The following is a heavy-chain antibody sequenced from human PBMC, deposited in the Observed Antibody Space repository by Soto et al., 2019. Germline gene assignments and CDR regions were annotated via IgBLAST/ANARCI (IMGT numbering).Heavy chain of an antibody. CDR3: AKEGDLIGYNYGSCFDY. Sequence: GGALRLSCAASGFTFSSYSMGWVRQAPGKGLEWVSAITGSGGSTYYADSVKGRFTISRDNSKNTLYLQMNSLRAEDTAVYYCAKEGDLIGYNYGSCFDYWGQGTLVTVSS. D-gene: IGHD5-18*01. CDR2: ITGSGGST. CDR1: GFTFSSYS. V-gene: IGHV3-23*01. J-gene: IGHJ4*02.